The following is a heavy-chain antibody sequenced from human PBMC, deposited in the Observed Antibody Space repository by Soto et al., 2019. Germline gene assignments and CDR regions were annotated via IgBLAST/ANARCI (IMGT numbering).Heavy chain of an antibody. J-gene: IGHJ4*02. CDR2: IDPSDSYS. CDR1: GYSFTSYS. D-gene: IGHD6-19*01. V-gene: IGHV5-10-1*01. CDR3: ARRIAVDVAGFDY. Sequence: EVQLVQSGAEVKKPGESLRISCKGSGYSFTSYSISWVRQMPGKGLEWMGRIDPSDSYSNYRPSFQVHVTMSADKSIISAYLQWSSLKASDTAMYYCARRIAVDVAGFDYWGQGTLVTVSS.